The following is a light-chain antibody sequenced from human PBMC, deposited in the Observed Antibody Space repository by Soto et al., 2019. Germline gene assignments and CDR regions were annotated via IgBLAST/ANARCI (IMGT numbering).Light chain of an antibody. Sequence: QSVLTKPASLSGSPGPSITISCTGTSGDIGSYNRFSWYQQHPGKAPKLIIYEVTDRPSGVSNRFSGSKSGNTASLTISGLQAEDEAEYYCSSYANINTRACVFGTGTKVTVL. CDR2: EVT. CDR3: SSYANINTRACV. V-gene: IGLV2-14*01. J-gene: IGLJ1*01. CDR1: SGDIGSYNR.